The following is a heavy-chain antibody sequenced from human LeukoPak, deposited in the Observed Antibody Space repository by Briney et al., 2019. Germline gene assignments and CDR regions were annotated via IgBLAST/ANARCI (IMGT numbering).Heavy chain of an antibody. CDR1: GGSISSYY. CDR2: IYYSGST. J-gene: IGHJ3*02. V-gene: IGHV4-59*01. CDR3: ARDPHCGGDCYGGDAFDI. D-gene: IGHD2-21*02. Sequence: PSETLSLTCTVSGGSISSYYWSWIRQAPGKGLEWIGYIYYSGSTNYNPSLKSRVTISVDTSKNQFSLKLSSVTAADTAVYYCARDPHCGGDCYGGDAFDIWGQGTMVTVSS.